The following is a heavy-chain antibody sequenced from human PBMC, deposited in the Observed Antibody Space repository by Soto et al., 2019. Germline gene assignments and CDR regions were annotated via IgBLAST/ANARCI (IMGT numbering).Heavy chain of an antibody. J-gene: IGHJ4*02. CDR1: GGSISSYY. D-gene: IGHD3-22*01. Sequence: SETLSLTCTVSGGSISSYYWSWIRQPPGKGLEWIGYIYYSGSTNYDPSLKSRVTISVDTSKNQFSLKLSSVTAADTAVYYCAISPRANHGYPSYFGYWGRRTLVTVAS. CDR3: AISPRANHGYPSYFGY. CDR2: IYYSGST. V-gene: IGHV4-59*01.